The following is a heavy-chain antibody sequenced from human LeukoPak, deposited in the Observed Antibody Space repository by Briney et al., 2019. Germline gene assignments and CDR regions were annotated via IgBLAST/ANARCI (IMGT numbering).Heavy chain of an antibody. D-gene: IGHD3-9*01. J-gene: IGHJ3*02. CDR3: ARDPKRLRYLDWHHVAGAFDI. CDR2: IIPILGIA. V-gene: IGHV1-69*04. CDR1: GGTFSSYA. Sequence: ASVKVSCKASGGTFSSYAISWVRQAPGQGLEWMGRIIPILGIANYAQKFQGRVAITADKSTSTAYMELSSLRSEDTAVYYCARDPKRLRYLDWHHVAGAFDIWGQGTMVTVSS.